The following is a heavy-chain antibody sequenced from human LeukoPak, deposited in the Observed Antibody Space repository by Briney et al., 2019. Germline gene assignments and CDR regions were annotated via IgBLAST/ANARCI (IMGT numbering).Heavy chain of an antibody. Sequence: GGSLRLSCAASGFTVSSNYMSWVRQAPGEGLEWVSVIYSGGSTYYADSVKGRFTISRDNSKNTLYLQMNSLRAEDTAVYYCARGQPGVAAAGNLDYWGQGTLVTVSS. V-gene: IGHV3-66*01. CDR3: ARGQPGVAAAGNLDY. CDR2: IYSGGST. CDR1: GFTVSSNY. J-gene: IGHJ4*02. D-gene: IGHD6-13*01.